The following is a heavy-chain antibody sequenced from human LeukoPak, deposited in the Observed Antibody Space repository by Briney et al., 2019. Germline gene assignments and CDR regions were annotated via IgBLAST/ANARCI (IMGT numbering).Heavy chain of an antibody. Sequence: GGSLRLSCAASGFSFSDYYITWIRQAPGKELEWLSYITSSGSGSAMFYADSVKGRFTISRDNAKNSVYLQMNSLRAEDTAIYYCVRDRGTYRPIDYWGQGTLVTVSS. V-gene: IGHV3-11*01. CDR1: GFSFSDYY. D-gene: IGHD1-26*01. J-gene: IGHJ4*02. CDR3: VRDRGTYRPIDY. CDR2: ITSSGSGSAM.